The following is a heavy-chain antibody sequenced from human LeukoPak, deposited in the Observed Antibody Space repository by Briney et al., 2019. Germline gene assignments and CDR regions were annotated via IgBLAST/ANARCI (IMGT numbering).Heavy chain of an antibody. V-gene: IGHV4-34*01. J-gene: IGHJ1*01. D-gene: IGHD6-13*01. Sequence: SETLSLTCAVYGASFSGYHWGWIRQSSEKGLEWIGEINDRGSTNYNPSLKSRVTMSLDTSKNQFSLNLSSVTAADTALYYCTRGGPSIAAVATRNYFQHRGQGTLVTVSS. CDR3: TRGGPSIAAVATRNYFQH. CDR1: GASFSGYH. CDR2: INDRGST.